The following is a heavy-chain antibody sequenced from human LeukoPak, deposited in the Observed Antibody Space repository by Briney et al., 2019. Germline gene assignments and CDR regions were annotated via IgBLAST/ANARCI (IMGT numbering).Heavy chain of an antibody. V-gene: IGHV1-18*01. Sequence: ASVKVSCKASGYTFTSYGISWVRQAPGQGLEWMGWISAYNGDTDYAQKLQGRVTMTIDTSTSTAYMELRSLRSDDTAVYYCARGYCSGGSCSSFDYWGQGTLVTVSS. CDR3: ARGYCSGGSCSSFDY. CDR1: GYTFTSYG. D-gene: IGHD2-15*01. CDR2: ISAYNGDT. J-gene: IGHJ4*02.